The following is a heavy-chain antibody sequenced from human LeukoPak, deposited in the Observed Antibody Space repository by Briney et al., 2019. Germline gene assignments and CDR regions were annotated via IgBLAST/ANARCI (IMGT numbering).Heavy chain of an antibody. J-gene: IGHJ6*03. CDR1: GYSISSSNW. Sequence: TSETLSLTCAVSGYSISSSNWWGWIRQPPGKGLEWIGYIYYSGTTNYNPSLKSRVTISVDTSKNQFSLKLSSVTAADTAVYYCARLSGDYDYYYYYYMDVWGKGTTVTISS. V-gene: IGHV4-28*01. CDR3: ARLSGDYDYYYYYYMDV. CDR2: IYYSGTT. D-gene: IGHD4-17*01.